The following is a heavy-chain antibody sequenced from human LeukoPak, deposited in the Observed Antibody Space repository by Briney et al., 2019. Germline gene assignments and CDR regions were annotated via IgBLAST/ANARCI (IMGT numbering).Heavy chain of an antibody. D-gene: IGHD3-10*01. CDR1: GGTFSSYA. Sequence: ASVKVSCKASGGTFSSYAISWVRQAPGQGLEWMGGIIPIFGTANYAQKFQGRVTITTDESTSTAYMELSSLRSEDTAVYYCATATAMVRGVITLNYYYGMDVWGQGTTVTVSS. V-gene: IGHV1-69*05. J-gene: IGHJ6*02. CDR2: IIPIFGTA. CDR3: ATATAMVRGVITLNYYYGMDV.